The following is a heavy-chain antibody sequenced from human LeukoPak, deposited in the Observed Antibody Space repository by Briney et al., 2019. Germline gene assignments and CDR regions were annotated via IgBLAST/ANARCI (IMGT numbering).Heavy chain of an antibody. CDR1: GLTFSSHW. CDR3: SRSAYYDGSGNYYDY. J-gene: IGHJ4*02. CDR2: INEGGSSI. Sequence: GGSLRLSCAASGLTFSSHWMHWVRQAPGKGLVWVSRINEGGSSISYADFVKGRFTISRDNAKHTLYLQMNGLRAEDTAVYYCSRSAYYDGSGNYYDYWGQGTLVTVSS. D-gene: IGHD3-22*01. V-gene: IGHV3-74*01.